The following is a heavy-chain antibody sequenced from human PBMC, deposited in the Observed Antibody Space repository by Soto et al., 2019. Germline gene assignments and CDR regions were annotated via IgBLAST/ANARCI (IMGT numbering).Heavy chain of an antibody. CDR2: INAGNGKT. V-gene: IGHV1-3*05. CDR3: ARTGRIMPAAGRDHYCYCEL. CDR1: GYTFTSYA. D-gene: IGHD6-25*01. Sequence: QVQLVQSGAEEKKPGASVKVSCKASGYTFTSYAMHWVRQAPGQRLEWMGWINAGNGKTKYSQKFQGRVTITRDTAASKAHMELSSLRSEDTAVYYCARTGRIMPAAGRDHYCYCELWGRGTLVTVSS. J-gene: IGHJ2*01.